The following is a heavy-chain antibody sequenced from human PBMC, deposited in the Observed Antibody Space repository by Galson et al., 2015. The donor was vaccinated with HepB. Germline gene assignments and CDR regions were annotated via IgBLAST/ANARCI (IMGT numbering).Heavy chain of an antibody. Sequence: SLRLSCATSGFAFSSYGMHWVRQAPDKGLEWMAVISHDESNIYYADSVKGRFTISRDNSKNTLHLQMNNLKIEDTAVYYCAKDLRVATHGDVLRDYVDPWGQGTLVTVSS. CDR2: ISHDESNI. J-gene: IGHJ5*02. D-gene: IGHD4-17*01. V-gene: IGHV3-30*18. CDR3: AKDLRVATHGDVLRDYVDP. CDR1: GFAFSSYG.